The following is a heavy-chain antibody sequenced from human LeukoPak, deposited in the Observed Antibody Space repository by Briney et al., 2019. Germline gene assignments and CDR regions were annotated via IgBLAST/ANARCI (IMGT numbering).Heavy chain of an antibody. CDR2: INHSGST. Sequence: SETLSLTCAVYGGSFSGYYWSWIRQPPGKGLEWIGEINHSGSTNYNPSLKSRVTISVDTSKNQFSLKLSSVTAADTAVYYCARDSPHSSGWHGWELEPAYGMDVWGQGTTVTVSS. V-gene: IGHV4-34*01. CDR3: ARDSPHSSGWHGWELEPAYGMDV. J-gene: IGHJ6*02. CDR1: GGSFSGYY. D-gene: IGHD6-19*01.